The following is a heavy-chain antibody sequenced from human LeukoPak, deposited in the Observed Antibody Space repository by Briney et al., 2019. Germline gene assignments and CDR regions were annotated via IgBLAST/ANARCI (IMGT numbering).Heavy chain of an antibody. V-gene: IGHV3-7*01. J-gene: IGHJ4*02. D-gene: IGHD6-13*01. Sequence: GGSLRLSCAASGFTFSNYPMSWVRQAPGKGLEWVANIKEYGSEKYYVDSVKGRFTISRDNTKSSLYLEMNSLRVEDTAVYYCARPAYSSTWYYFEYWGQGTLVTVSS. CDR3: ARPAYSSTWYYFEY. CDR1: GFTFSNYP. CDR2: IKEYGSEK.